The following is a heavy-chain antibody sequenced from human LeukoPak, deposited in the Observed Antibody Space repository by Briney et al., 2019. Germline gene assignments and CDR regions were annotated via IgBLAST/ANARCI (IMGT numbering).Heavy chain of an antibody. CDR3: ARASRRVTRDGYNFHYYFDY. V-gene: IGHV1-3*01. Sequence: GASVKVSCKASGYTFTSYAMHWVRQAPGQRLEWRGWINAGNGNTKYSQKFQGRVTITRDTSASTAYMELRSLRSEDTAVYYCARASRRVTRDGYNFHYYFDYWGQGTLVTVSS. D-gene: IGHD5-24*01. CDR1: GYTFTSYA. CDR2: INAGNGNT. J-gene: IGHJ4*02.